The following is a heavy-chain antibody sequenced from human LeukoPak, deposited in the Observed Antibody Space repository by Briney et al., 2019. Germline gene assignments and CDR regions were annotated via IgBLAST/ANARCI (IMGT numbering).Heavy chain of an antibody. V-gene: IGHV3-21*01. CDR3: GMRGLTFD. CDR1: GFTFSTLG. CDR2: IDRSGSYI. Sequence: GGSLRLSCAASGFTFSTLGFNWVRQAPGRGLEWVSSIDRSGSYIYYADSVKGRFTISRDNAKNSLYPQTDSLRAEDTAVYYCGMRGLTFDWGQGTLVTVSS. J-gene: IGHJ4*02. D-gene: IGHD3-22*01.